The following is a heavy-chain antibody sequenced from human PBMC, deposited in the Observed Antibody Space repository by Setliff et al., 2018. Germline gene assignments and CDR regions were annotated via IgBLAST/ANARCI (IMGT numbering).Heavy chain of an antibody. D-gene: IGHD2-15*01. J-gene: IGHJ4*02. CDR3: ARGRMGVVVVAATREEYYFDN. Sequence: GASVKVSCKASGYTFTGYYMHWVRQAPGQGLEWMGWINPNSGGTNYAQKFQGWVTMTRDTSISTAYMELSSLRSEDTAVYYCARGRMGVVVVAATREEYYFDNWGQGTLVTVSS. CDR1: GYTFTGYY. V-gene: IGHV1-2*04. CDR2: INPNSGGT.